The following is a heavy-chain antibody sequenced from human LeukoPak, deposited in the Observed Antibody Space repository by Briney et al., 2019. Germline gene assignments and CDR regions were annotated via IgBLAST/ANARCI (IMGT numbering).Heavy chain of an antibody. CDR1: GYTFTSYD. Sequence: ASVKVSCKASGYTFTSYDINWVRQAAGQGLEWMGWVHPNSGNTAYAQKFQGRVTMTRDTSISTAYMELSGLKSDDTALYFCARGPRNDPWGQGTLVTVSS. CDR2: VHPNSGNT. CDR3: ARGPRNDP. J-gene: IGHJ5*02. D-gene: IGHD1-14*01. V-gene: IGHV1-8*01.